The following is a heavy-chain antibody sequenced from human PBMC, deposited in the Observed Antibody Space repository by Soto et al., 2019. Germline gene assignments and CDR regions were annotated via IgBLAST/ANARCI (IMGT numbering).Heavy chain of an antibody. CDR2: IDHSGST. CDR1: GGSISSSNW. D-gene: IGHD2-2*01. CDR3: ARVVGGYYYGMDV. Sequence: QVQLQESGPGLVKPSGTLSLTCAVSGGSISSSNWWSWVRQPPGKGLEWIGEIDHSGSTNYNPSLXXRXSISVDKSKNQFSLKLSSVTAADTAVYYCARVVGGYYYGMDVWGQGTTVTVSS. V-gene: IGHV4-4*02. J-gene: IGHJ6*02.